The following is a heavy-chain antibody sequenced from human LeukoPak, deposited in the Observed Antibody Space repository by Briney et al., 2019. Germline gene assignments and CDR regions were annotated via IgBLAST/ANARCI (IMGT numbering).Heavy chain of an antibody. Sequence: EASVKVSCKASGYTFTSYGISWVRQAPGQGLEWMGWISAYNGNTNYAQKLQGRVTMTTDTSTSTAYMELRSLRSDDTAVYYGARVEYYDSSGYYSPSYFDYWGQGTLVTVSS. D-gene: IGHD3-22*01. CDR2: ISAYNGNT. V-gene: IGHV1-18*01. CDR1: GYTFTSYG. CDR3: ARVEYYDSSGYYSPSYFDY. J-gene: IGHJ4*02.